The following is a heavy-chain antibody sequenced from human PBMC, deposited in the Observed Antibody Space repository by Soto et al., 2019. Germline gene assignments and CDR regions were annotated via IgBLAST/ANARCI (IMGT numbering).Heavy chain of an antibody. Sequence: GESLKISCAASGFTFSSYSMNWVRQAPGKGLEWVSSISSSSSYIYYADSVKGRFTISRDNAKNSLYLQMNSLRAEDTAVYYCAASLDTTWDYYFDYWGQGTLVTVSS. V-gene: IGHV3-21*01. J-gene: IGHJ4*02. CDR3: AASLDTTWDYYFDY. CDR2: ISSSSSYI. CDR1: GFTFSSYS. D-gene: IGHD5-18*01.